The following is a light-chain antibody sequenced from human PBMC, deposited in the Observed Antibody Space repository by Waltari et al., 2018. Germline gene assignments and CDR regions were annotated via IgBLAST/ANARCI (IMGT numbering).Light chain of an antibody. CDR2: QDT. CDR3: QSADSADTYVV. V-gene: IGLV3-25*03. Sequence: SYELTQPPSLSVSPGQTARITCSGDALPKQYGYCYQQKPGQAPVLVIFQDTDRRSGIPERFSGSSSGTTVTLTISGVQAEDEADYYCQSADSADTYVVFGGGTKLTVV. CDR1: ALPKQY. J-gene: IGLJ2*01.